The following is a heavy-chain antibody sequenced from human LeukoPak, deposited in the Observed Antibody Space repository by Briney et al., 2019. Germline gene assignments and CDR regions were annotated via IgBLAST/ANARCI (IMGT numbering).Heavy chain of an antibody. Sequence: GGSLRLSCAASGFTFNSYEMYWVRQAPGKGLEWVSYISSSSSGSTISYADSVKGRFTVSRDIAKNSLYLQMNSLRAEDTAVYYCAKDSAKKYDDYWGQGTLVTVSS. CDR2: ISSSSSGSTI. CDR1: GFTFNSYE. D-gene: IGHD2/OR15-2a*01. V-gene: IGHV3-48*03. J-gene: IGHJ4*02. CDR3: AKDSAKKYDDY.